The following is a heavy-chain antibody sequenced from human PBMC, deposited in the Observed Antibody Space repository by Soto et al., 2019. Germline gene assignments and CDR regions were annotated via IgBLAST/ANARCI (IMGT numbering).Heavy chain of an antibody. D-gene: IGHD2-2*02. J-gene: IGHJ5*02. CDR1: GGSISSYY. V-gene: IGHV4-59*01. Sequence: SETLSLTCTVSGGSISSYYWSWIRQPPGKGLEWIGYIYYSGSTNYNPSLKSRVTISVDTSKNQFSLKLSSVTAADTAVYYCARGPDSLLYQGDWFDPWGQGTLVTVSS. CDR2: IYYSGST. CDR3: ARGPDSLLYQGDWFDP.